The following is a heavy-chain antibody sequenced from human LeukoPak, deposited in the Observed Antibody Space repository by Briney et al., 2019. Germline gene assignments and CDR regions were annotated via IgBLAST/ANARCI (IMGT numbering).Heavy chain of an antibody. CDR2: IYTSGST. J-gene: IGHJ3*02. CDR1: GGSICSYY. V-gene: IGHV4-4*07. D-gene: IGHD3-10*01. Sequence: PSETLSLTCTVSGGSICSYYWSWIRQPAGKGLEWIGRIYTSGSTSYNPSLKSRVTMSVDTSKNQFSLKLSSVTAADTAVYYCARDFYYYGSGNIAFDIWGQGTMVTVSS. CDR3: ARDFYYYGSGNIAFDI.